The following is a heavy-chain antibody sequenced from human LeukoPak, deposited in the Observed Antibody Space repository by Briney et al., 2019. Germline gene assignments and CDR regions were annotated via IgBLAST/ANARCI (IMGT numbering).Heavy chain of an antibody. J-gene: IGHJ4*02. Sequence: ASVKVSCKASGYTFTSYGISWVRQAPGQGLEWKGWINAYNGNTNYAQKLQGRVTMTTDTSTSTAYMELRSLRSDDTAVYYCARDRVYCSGGSCYPSYYLDSWGQGTLVTVSP. CDR1: GYTFTSYG. V-gene: IGHV1-18*01. CDR2: INAYNGNT. CDR3: ARDRVYCSGGSCYPSYYLDS. D-gene: IGHD2-15*01.